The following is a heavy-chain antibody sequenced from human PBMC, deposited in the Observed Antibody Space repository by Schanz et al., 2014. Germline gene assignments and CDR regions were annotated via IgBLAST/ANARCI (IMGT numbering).Heavy chain of an antibody. J-gene: IGHJ6*02. CDR1: GFIVSSTY. CDR3: ASVIMVAGNHRDGRDV. Sequence: EVRLVESGGGLVKPGGSLRLSCAASGFIVSSTYMTWVRQAPGKGLEWVSIIYSGVSTYYADSVKGRFTISRDNARSSLYLQMSSLRDGDTAVYYCASVIMVAGNHRDGRDVWGQGTTVIVSS. D-gene: IGHD6-19*01. V-gene: IGHV3-66*01. CDR2: IYSGVST.